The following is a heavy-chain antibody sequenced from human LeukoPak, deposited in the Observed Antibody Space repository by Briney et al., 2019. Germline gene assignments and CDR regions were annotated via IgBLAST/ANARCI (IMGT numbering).Heavy chain of an antibody. Sequence: PSETLSLTCTVSGGSISSYYLSWIRQPPGKGLEGIGYIYYSGSTNYNPSLKSRVTISVDTSKNQFSLKLSSVTAADTAVYYCARWYSSSWYFSAFDIWGQGTMVTVSS. V-gene: IGHV4-59*08. CDR3: ARWYSSSWYFSAFDI. CDR2: IYYSGST. CDR1: GGSISSYY. D-gene: IGHD6-13*01. J-gene: IGHJ3*02.